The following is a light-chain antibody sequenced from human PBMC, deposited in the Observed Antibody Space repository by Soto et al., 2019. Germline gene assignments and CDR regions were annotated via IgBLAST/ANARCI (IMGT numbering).Light chain of an antibody. V-gene: IGKV1-5*03. CDR2: KAS. CDR3: QQYNTYLT. CDR1: QSISSW. Sequence: DIQMTQSPFTLSASVGDRVTITCRASQSISSWLAWYQQKPGKAPKLLIYKASSLESGVPSRFSGSGSGTEFTLTISSLQPDDFATYYCQQYNTYLTFGPGTKVDI. J-gene: IGKJ3*01.